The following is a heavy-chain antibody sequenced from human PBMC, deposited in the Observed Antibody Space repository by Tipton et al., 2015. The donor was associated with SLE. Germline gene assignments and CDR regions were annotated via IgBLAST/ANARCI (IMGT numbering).Heavy chain of an antibody. V-gene: IGHV4-61*09. CDR2: IYTSGST. CDR1: GGSISSGSYY. CDR3: ARGGIVGATEGSDFDY. Sequence: TLSLTCTVSGGSISSGSYYWSWIRQPAGKGLEWIGYIYTSGSTNYNPSLKSRVTISVDTSKNQFSLKLSSVTAADTAVYYCARGGIVGATEGSDFDYWGQGTLVTVSS. J-gene: IGHJ4*02. D-gene: IGHD1-26*01.